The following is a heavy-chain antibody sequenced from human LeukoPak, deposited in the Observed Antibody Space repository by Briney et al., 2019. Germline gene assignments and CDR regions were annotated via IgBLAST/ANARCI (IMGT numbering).Heavy chain of an antibody. CDR3: ARQRMGYCSSTSCTYYYYMDV. CDR1: GYSFTSYW. D-gene: IGHD2-2*01. Sequence: GESLKISRKGSGYSFTSYWIGWVRQMPGKGLEWMGIIYPGDSDTRYSPSFQGQVTISADKSISTAYLQWSSLKASDTAMYYCARQRMGYCSSTSCTYYYYMDVWGKGTTVTVSS. V-gene: IGHV5-51*01. CDR2: IYPGDSDT. J-gene: IGHJ6*03.